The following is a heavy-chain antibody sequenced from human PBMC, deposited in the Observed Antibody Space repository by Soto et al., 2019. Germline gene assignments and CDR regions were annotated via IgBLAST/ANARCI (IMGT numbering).Heavy chain of an antibody. V-gene: IGHV2-5*02. CDR1: GFSLTTRGPG. D-gene: IGHD3-10*01. CDR3: AHTDYYGSWNFGY. Sequence: QITLKESGPTLVKPTQTLTLTCTFSGFSLTTRGPGVGWIRQPPGKALEWLAVISWDEDKRYSPSLKNRLTSTKDTSKNQVVLTLTNMDPVDTATYYCAHTDYYGSWNFGYWGQGTLVTVSS. J-gene: IGHJ4*02. CDR2: ISWDEDK.